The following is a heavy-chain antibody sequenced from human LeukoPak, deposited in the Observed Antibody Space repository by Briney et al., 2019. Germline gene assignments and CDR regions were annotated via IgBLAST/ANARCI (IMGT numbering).Heavy chain of an antibody. J-gene: IGHJ4*02. CDR2: IYSGGST. V-gene: IGHV3-66*01. CDR3: AKSTGFDLVRSDY. CDR1: GFTVSSNY. D-gene: IGHD1-14*01. Sequence: PGGSLRLSCAASGFTVSSNYMSWVRQAPGKGLEWVSVIYSGGSTYYADSAKGRFTISRDNSKNTVYLQMNSLRAEDTAVYYCAKSTGFDLVRSDYWGQGALVTVAS.